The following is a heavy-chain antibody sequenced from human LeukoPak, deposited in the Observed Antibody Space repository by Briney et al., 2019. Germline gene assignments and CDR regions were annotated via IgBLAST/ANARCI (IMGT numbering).Heavy chain of an antibody. CDR1: GGTFSSYA. J-gene: IGHJ4*02. CDR2: IIPIFGTA. CDR3: ARVNYYDSSGYSPDFDY. D-gene: IGHD3-22*01. Sequence: SVKVSCKASGGTFSSYAISWVRQAPGQGLEWMGGIIPIFGTANYAQKFQGRVTITADESTSTAYMEMSSLRSEDTAVYYCARVNYYDSSGYSPDFDYWGQGTLVTVSS. V-gene: IGHV1-69*13.